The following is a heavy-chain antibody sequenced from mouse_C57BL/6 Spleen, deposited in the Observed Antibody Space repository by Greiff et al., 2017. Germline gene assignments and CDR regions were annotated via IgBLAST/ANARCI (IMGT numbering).Heavy chain of an antibody. CDR3: ATQEDGAY. CDR1: GYTFTDYY. CDR2: INPNNGGT. Sequence: EVTLQQSGPELVKPGASVKISCKASGYTFTDYYMNWVKQSHGKSLEWIGDINPNNGGTSYNQKFKGKATLTVDKSSSTAYMELRSLTSEDSAVYYCATQEDGAYWGQGTLVTVSA. V-gene: IGHV1-26*01. J-gene: IGHJ3*01.